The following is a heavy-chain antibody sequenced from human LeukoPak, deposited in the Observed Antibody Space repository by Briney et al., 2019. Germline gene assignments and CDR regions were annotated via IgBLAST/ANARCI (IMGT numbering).Heavy chain of an antibody. J-gene: IGHJ4*02. Sequence: PGGTLRLSCAASGFTFSSYAMNWVRQAPGKGLEWVSAISAGGGRTNYADSVQGRFTISRDNSKNTLFLQMNSLRAEDTAVYYCAKEARSSGYPFWGQGTLVTVSS. V-gene: IGHV3-23*01. CDR1: GFTFSSYA. CDR2: ISAGGGRT. D-gene: IGHD3-22*01. CDR3: AKEARSSGYPF.